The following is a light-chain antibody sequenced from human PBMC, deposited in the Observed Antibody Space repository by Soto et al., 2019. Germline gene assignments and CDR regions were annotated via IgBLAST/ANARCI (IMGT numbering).Light chain of an antibody. CDR1: QSISSY. CDR2: GAS. V-gene: IGKV1-39*01. Sequence: DIQMTPPPSSLSASVGDIVTITCRARQSISSYLNWYQQKPGKAPKLLIYGASSLQSGVPSRFSGSGSGTDFTLTISSLQPEDFATYYCQQSYSTLRYTFGQGTKLEIK. J-gene: IGKJ2*01. CDR3: QQSYSTLRYT.